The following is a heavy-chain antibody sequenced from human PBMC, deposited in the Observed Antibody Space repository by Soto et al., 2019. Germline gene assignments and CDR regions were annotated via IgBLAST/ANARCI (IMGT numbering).Heavy chain of an antibody. V-gene: IGHV1-18*01. CDR1: GYTFTSYG. CDR3: ASLNDYSNIDDAFDI. J-gene: IGHJ3*02. Sequence: QVQLVQSGAEVKKPGASVKVSCKASGYTFTSYGISWVRQAPGQGLEWMGWISAYNGNTNYAQKLQGRGTMTTDTSTSTAYMELRRLRSDDTGVYYCASLNDYSNIDDAFDIWGQGTMVTVSS. CDR2: ISAYNGNT. D-gene: IGHD4-4*01.